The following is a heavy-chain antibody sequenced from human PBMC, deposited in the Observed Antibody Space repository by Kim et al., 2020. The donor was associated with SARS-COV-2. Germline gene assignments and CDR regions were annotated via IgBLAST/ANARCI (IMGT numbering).Heavy chain of an antibody. J-gene: IGHJ4*02. CDR2: IYSSGNT. CDR1: GGSISSYS. V-gene: IGHV4-4*07. CDR3: AGALDGEDFWTANYNEPYFDY. D-gene: IGHD3-3*01. Sequence: SETLSLTCTVSGGSISSYSWSWIRQPAGKGLEWIGRIYSSGNTNYSPSLKSRVTMSVDTSKNQFSLKLNSVTAADTAVYYCAGALDGEDFWTANYNEPYFDYWGQGALLTVSS.